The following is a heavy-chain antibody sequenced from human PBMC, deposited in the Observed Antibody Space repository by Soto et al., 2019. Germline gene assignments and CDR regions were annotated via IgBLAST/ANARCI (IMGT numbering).Heavy chain of an antibody. CDR3: AKDNSRGYSGYDPGADFDY. J-gene: IGHJ4*02. CDR2: ISGSGGST. V-gene: IGHV3-23*01. D-gene: IGHD5-12*01. CDR1: GFTFSSYA. Sequence: GGSLRLSCAASGFTFSSYAMSWVRQAPGKGLEWVSAISGSGGSTYYADTVKGRFTISRDNSKNTLYLKKKSLRADDTAVYYCAKDNSRGYSGYDPGADFDYWGQGTQVTVSS.